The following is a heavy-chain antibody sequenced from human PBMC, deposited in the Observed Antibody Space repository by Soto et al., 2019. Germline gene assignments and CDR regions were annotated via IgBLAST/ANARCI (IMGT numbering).Heavy chain of an antibody. J-gene: IGHJ5*02. CDR3: ARKARSAPVLPLIWFDP. Sequence: EVQLVQSGAEVKKPGDSLKISCKASGYSFSNYWIGWVRQMPGKGLEWMAIIYPDNSDTRYSPSFQGQVTISADKSISTASLQWSGLKASDTAMYYGARKARSAPVLPLIWFDPWGQGTLVTVSS. CDR2: IYPDNSDT. CDR1: GYSFSNYW. V-gene: IGHV5-51*01. D-gene: IGHD2-15*01.